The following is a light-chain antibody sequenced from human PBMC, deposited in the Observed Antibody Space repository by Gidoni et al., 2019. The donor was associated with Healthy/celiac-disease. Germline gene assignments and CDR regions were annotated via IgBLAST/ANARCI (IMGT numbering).Light chain of an antibody. V-gene: IGKV3-15*01. CDR2: GAS. CDR3: QQYNNWPPST. Sequence: EIVMTQSPATLSVSPGERATLSCRASQSVSSNLAWYQQKPGQAPRLLIDGASTRATGIPARFSGSGSGTEFTLTISSLQSEDCAVYYCQQYNNWPPSTFGQGTRLEIK. CDR1: QSVSSN. J-gene: IGKJ5*01.